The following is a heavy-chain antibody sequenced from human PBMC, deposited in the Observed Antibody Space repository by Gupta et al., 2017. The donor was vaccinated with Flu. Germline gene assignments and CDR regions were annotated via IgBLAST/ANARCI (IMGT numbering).Heavy chain of an antibody. CDR2: IFSNDEK. Sequence: RQPPGKALEWLAHIFSNDEKSYSTSLKSRLTISKDTSKSQVVLTMTNMDPVDTATYYCARIEIAAADPYYFDYWGQGTLVTVSS. V-gene: IGHV2-26*01. D-gene: IGHD6-13*01. J-gene: IGHJ4*02. CDR3: ARIEIAAADPYYFDY.